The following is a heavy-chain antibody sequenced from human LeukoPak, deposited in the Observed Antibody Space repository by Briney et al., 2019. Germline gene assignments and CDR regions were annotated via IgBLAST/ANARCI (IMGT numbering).Heavy chain of an antibody. Sequence: SETLSLTCTVSGGTISSYYLSWIRQSPGKGLEWIGYISYTGSTNYNPSLKSRVTISVDTSKNQFSRKLSSVTAADTAVYYCARGTKNAFDIWGQGTMVTVSS. CDR1: GGTISSYY. CDR3: ARGTKNAFDI. CDR2: ISYTGST. J-gene: IGHJ3*02. V-gene: IGHV4-59*01.